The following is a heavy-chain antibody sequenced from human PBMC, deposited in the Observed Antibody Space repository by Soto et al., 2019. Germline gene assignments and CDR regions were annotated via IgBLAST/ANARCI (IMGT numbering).Heavy chain of an antibody. Sequence: SEALSLTSPVSGGSSSSSSYYWSWIRHPPGKGLEWIGSIYYSGSTYYNPSLKSRVTISVDTSKNQFSLKLSSVTAADTAVYYCARREIAVAETASFHYWGQGTLVTVSP. CDR2: IYYSGST. D-gene: IGHD6-19*01. V-gene: IGHV4-39*01. CDR3: ARREIAVAETASFHY. CDR1: GGSSSSSSYY. J-gene: IGHJ4*02.